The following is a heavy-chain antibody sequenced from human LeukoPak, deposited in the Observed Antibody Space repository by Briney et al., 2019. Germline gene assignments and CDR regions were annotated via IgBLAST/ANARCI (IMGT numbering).Heavy chain of an antibody. CDR1: GFTVSSSY. CDR2: IYSGGTT. Sequence: PGRSLRLSCAASGFTVSSSYMIWVRQAPGKGLEWVSVIYSGGTTYYADSVKGRFTISRDNSKNTLYLQMNSLRAEDTAVYYCARGRGYSHSNWVDPWGQGTMVTVSA. J-gene: IGHJ5*02. CDR3: ARGRGYSHSNWVDP. V-gene: IGHV3-53*01. D-gene: IGHD5-18*01.